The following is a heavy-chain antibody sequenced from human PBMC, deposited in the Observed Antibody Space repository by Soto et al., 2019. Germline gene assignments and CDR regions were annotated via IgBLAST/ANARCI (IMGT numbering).Heavy chain of an antibody. D-gene: IGHD5-12*01. J-gene: IGHJ5*02. Sequence: QVHLVQSGVEVKTPGASVKVSCQASGYTFFTYDISWVRQAPGQGLERRGWISTYSGDTKYAQKFQGRVTMTTATSTTTAYLELRSLRSDDTAVYYCARHHGPTTSENWFDPWGQGTLVTVSS. CDR3: ARHHGPTTSENWFDP. V-gene: IGHV1-18*01. CDR2: ISTYSGDT. CDR1: GYTFFTYD.